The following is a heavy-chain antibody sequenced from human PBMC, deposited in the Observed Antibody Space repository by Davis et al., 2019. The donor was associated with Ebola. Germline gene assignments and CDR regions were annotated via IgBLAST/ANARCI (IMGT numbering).Heavy chain of an antibody. V-gene: IGHV4-59*08. CDR2: IYYSGST. CDR1: GGSTSSYY. CDR3: ARHGVFDWNYVWFDP. Sequence: SETLSLTCTVSGGSTSSYYWSWIRQPPGKGLEWIGYIYYSGSTNYNPSLKSRVTISVDTSKNQFSLKLSSVTAADTAVYYCARHGVFDWNYVWFDPWGQGTLVTVSS. J-gene: IGHJ5*02. D-gene: IGHD1-7*01.